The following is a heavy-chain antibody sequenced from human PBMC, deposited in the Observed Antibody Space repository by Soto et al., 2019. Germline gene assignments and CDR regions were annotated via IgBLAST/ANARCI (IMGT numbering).Heavy chain of an antibody. J-gene: IGHJ1*01. CDR2: IIGASGNT. CDR1: GYTFTCYA. Sequence: QVHLVESGAEVKKPGASVKVSCKASGYTFTCYAMHWMRQAPGQRPEWMGWIIGASGNTEYSQNFQGRVTITRDTSASTVYMELSSLTSEDTAVYYCARDGGWYYGSGSPYWGQGTLVTVSS. D-gene: IGHD3-10*01. V-gene: IGHV1-3*01. CDR3: ARDGGWYYGSGSPY.